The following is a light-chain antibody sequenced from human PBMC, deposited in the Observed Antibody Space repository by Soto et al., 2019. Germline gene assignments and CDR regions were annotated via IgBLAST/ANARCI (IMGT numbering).Light chain of an antibody. CDR3: QSYDSSLSASYV. J-gene: IGLJ1*01. Sequence: QSVLTQPPSASGAPGQRVSISCSGSRSNIGRNYVYWYQQLSGVPDRFSGSKSGTSASLAITGLQAEDEADYYCQSYDSSLSASYVFGGGTKVTVL. CDR1: RSNIGRNY. V-gene: IGLV1-40*01.